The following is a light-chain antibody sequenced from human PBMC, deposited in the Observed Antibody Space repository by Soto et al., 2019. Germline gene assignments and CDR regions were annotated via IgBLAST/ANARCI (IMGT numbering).Light chain of an antibody. CDR2: LTS. J-gene: IGKJ1*01. CDR1: QALNTR. CDR3: HQRQSWPRT. Sequence: EIVLTQSPATLSAFPGDRVTLSCRASQALNTRLAWYQHKPGQAPRLLIYLTSNRAAGVPARFSAWGSETDFTLTISDVEPEDFAVYCCHQRQSWPRTFGQGTKVEIK. V-gene: IGKV3-11*01.